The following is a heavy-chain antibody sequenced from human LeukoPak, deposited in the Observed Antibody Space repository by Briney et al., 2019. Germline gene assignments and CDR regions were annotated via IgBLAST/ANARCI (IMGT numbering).Heavy chain of an antibody. CDR2: TYYRTKWYN. CDR3: ARDRETSSGWPAFHF. Sequence: SQTLSLTCAISGDSVSSKSAAWNWIRQSPSRGLEWLGRTYYRTKWYNDYAVSMRSRISINPDTTKNQFSLHLNSVTPDDTAVYYCARDRETSSGWPAFHFWGQGTLVAVSS. V-gene: IGHV6-1*01. J-gene: IGHJ4*02. D-gene: IGHD6-19*01. CDR1: GDSVSSKSAA.